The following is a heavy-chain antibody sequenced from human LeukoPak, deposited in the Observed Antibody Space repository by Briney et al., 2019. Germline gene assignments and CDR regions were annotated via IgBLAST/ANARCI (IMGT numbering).Heavy chain of an antibody. Sequence: GGSLRLSCAASGFTFSSFAMHWVRQAPGKGLEYVSAISSNGGSTYYANSVKGRFTISRDNSKNTLYLQMGSLRAEDMAVYYCARNLLRSGFNHYYYYGMDLWGQGTTVTVSS. V-gene: IGHV3-64*01. D-gene: IGHD3-3*01. CDR2: ISSNGGST. J-gene: IGHJ6*02. CDR1: GFTFSSFA. CDR3: ARNLLRSGFNHYYYYGMDL.